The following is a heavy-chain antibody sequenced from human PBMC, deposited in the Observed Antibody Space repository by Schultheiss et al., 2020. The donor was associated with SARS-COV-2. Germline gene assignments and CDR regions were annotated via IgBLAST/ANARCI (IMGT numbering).Heavy chain of an antibody. D-gene: IGHD6-6*01. CDR2: ISYDGSNK. V-gene: IGHV3-30*03. CDR1: GFTFSSYG. J-gene: IGHJ4*02. Sequence: GGSLRLSCEASGFTFSSYGMHWVRQAPGKGLEWVAVISYDGSNKYYADSVKGRFTISRDNSKNTLYLQMNSLRAEDTAVYYCARDHWARGSSSAAVEGDFDYWGQGTLVTVSS. CDR3: ARDHWARGSSSAAVEGDFDY.